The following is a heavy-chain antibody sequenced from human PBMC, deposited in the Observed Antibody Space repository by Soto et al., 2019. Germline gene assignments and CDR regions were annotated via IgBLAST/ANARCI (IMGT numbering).Heavy chain of an antibody. CDR2: IKSDGSGT. CDR1: GFTFSSYW. CDR3: ARGDGDYYDGNGYLGRH. J-gene: IGHJ4*02. D-gene: IGHD3-22*01. Sequence: EVQLVESGGGLVQPGGSLTLSCAASGFTFSSYWMHWVRQAPGKGLVWVARIKSDGSGTIYADSVKGRLTISRDNARNTLYLQMNSLRAEDTAGYFWARGDGDYYDGNGYLGRHWGQGTLVTVSS. V-gene: IGHV3-74*01.